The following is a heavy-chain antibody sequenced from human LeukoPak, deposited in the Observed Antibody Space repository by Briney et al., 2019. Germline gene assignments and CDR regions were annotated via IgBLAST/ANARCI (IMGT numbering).Heavy chain of an antibody. CDR2: VYYDGSA. J-gene: IGHJ3*02. V-gene: IGHV4-39*01. Sequence: PSETLSLTCGVSGDSIRSIIYYWGWIRQPPGKGWEWIGSVYYDGSAYYNPSLKSRVTISVDTSKNQLSLKLSSVTAADTAVYYCARGRPYGSGSRKSHAFDIWGQGTMVTVSS. CDR3: ARGRPYGSGSRKSHAFDI. D-gene: IGHD3-10*01. CDR1: GDSIRSIIYY.